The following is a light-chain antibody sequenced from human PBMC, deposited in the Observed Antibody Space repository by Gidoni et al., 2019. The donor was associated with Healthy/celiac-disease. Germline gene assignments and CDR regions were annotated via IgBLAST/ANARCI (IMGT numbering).Light chain of an antibody. Sequence: EIVLTQSPATLSLSPGERATLSCRASQSVSSYLAWYQQKPGQAPRLLIYDASNRATGIPARFSGSGSGTDVTLTISSLEPEDFAVYYCQQRSNWPLTFGGXTKVEIK. CDR2: DAS. J-gene: IGKJ4*01. V-gene: IGKV3-11*01. CDR3: QQRSNWPLT. CDR1: QSVSSY.